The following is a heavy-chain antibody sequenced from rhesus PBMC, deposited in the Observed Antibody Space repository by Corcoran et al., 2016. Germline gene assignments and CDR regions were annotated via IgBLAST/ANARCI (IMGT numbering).Heavy chain of an antibody. J-gene: IGHJ1*01. D-gene: IGHD6-13*01. CDR3: AREEDSRWSGYFEF. V-gene: IGHV4-160*01. CDR2: IRDRGYT. Sequence: QVQLQQWGEGLVKPSETLSLTCAVYGGSISSNYWSWIRQPPGKVLEWIGRIRDRGYTDYNPPLKSRVTLSTDTSKNQFSLKLSSVTAADTAVYYCAREEDSRWSGYFEFWGQGALVTVSS. CDR1: GGSISSNY.